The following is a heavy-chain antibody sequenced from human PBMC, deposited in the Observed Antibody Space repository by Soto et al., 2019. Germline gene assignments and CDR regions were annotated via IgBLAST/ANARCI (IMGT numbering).Heavy chain of an antibody. J-gene: IGHJ6*03. CDR2: INAGNGNT. V-gene: IGHV1-3*01. CDR3: AREGIAARRYYYYYYMDV. CDR1: GYTFTSYA. Sequence: QVQLVQSGAEVKKPGASVKVSCKASGYTFTSYAMHWVRQAPGQRLEWMGWINAGNGNTKYSQQFQGRVTITRDTSASTAYMEVSSLRSEDTAVYYWAREGIAARRYYYYYYMDVWGKGTTVTVSS. D-gene: IGHD6-6*01.